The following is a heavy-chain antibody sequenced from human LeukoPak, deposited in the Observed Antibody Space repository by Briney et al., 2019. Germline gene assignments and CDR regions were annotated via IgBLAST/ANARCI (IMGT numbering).Heavy chain of an antibody. CDR2: IRPDGSHI. CDR3: LREVDWKYAFDY. Sequence: GGSLRLSCVASGFPFSSYGMHWVRQAPGKGLEWVAVIRPDGSHISYVDPVKGRFTISRDNSNNMLYLQMSSLRAEDTALYYCLREVDWKYAFDYWGRGTLVTVSS. D-gene: IGHD1-7*01. J-gene: IGHJ4*02. V-gene: IGHV3-33*01. CDR1: GFPFSSYG.